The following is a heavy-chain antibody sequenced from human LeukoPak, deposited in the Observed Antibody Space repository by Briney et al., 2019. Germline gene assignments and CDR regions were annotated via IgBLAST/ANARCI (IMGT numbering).Heavy chain of an antibody. CDR1: GFTFSSYA. CDR2: ISGSGGST. D-gene: IGHD6-13*01. V-gene: IGHV3-23*01. Sequence: GVSLRLSCAASGFTFSSYAMSWVRQAPGKGLEWVSAISGSGGSTYYADSVKGRFTISRDNSKNTLYLQMNSLRAEDTAVYYCAKDSHYSSSWYYFDYWGQGTLVTVSS. J-gene: IGHJ4*02. CDR3: AKDSHYSSSWYYFDY.